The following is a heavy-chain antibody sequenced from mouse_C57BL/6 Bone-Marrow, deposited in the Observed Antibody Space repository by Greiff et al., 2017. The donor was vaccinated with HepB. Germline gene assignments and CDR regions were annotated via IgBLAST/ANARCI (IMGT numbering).Heavy chain of an antibody. Sequence: EVQRVESGGGLVKPGGSLKLSCAASGFTFSDYGMHWVRQAPEKGLEWVAYISSGSSTIYYADTVKGRFTISRDNAKNTLFLQMTSLRSEDTAMYYCARGDYAAYWGQGTLVTVSA. CDR3: ARGDYAAY. CDR1: GFTFSDYG. V-gene: IGHV5-17*01. CDR2: ISSGSSTI. J-gene: IGHJ3*01. D-gene: IGHD2-4*01.